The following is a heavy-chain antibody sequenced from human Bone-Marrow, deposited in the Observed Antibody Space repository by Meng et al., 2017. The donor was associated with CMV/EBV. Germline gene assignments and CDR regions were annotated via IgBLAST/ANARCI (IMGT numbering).Heavy chain of an antibody. D-gene: IGHD6-13*01. CDR2: INSDGSST. J-gene: IGHJ4*02. CDR3: ATDSSSWGYYFDY. Sequence: GGSLRLSCAASGFTFSSYWMHWVRQAPGKGLVWVSRINSDGSSTSYADSVKGRFTISRDNAKNTLYLQMNSLRAEDTAVYYCATDSSSWGYYFDYWGQGTLVTVSS. V-gene: IGHV3-74*01. CDR1: GFTFSSYW.